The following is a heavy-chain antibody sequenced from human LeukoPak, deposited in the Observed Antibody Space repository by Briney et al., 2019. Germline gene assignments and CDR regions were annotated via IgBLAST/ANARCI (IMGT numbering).Heavy chain of an antibody. CDR2: IKSKTDGGTT. CDR3: TTGGGVGARPY. Sequence: SGGSLRLSCAASGFTFGNAWMSWVRQAPGKGLEWVGRIKSKTDGGTTDYAAPVKGRFTISRDDSKNTLYLQMNSLKTEDTAVYYCTTGGGVGARPYWGQGTLVTVSS. D-gene: IGHD1-26*01. V-gene: IGHV3-15*01. J-gene: IGHJ4*02. CDR1: GFTFGNAW.